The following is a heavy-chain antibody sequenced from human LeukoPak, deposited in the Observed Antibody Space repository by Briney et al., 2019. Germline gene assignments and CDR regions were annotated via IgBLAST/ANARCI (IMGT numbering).Heavy chain of an antibody. D-gene: IGHD3-22*01. Sequence: GGSLRLSCAASGFNFNHYGMHWVRQAPGKGLEWVAVIWYDGSNKYYADSVKGRFTISRDNSKNTLYLQMNSLRAEDTAVYYCARSSRAAYYYDSSGYYHWGQGTLVTVSS. V-gene: IGHV3-33*01. CDR3: ARSSRAAYYYDSSGYYH. J-gene: IGHJ1*01. CDR1: GFNFNHYG. CDR2: IWYDGSNK.